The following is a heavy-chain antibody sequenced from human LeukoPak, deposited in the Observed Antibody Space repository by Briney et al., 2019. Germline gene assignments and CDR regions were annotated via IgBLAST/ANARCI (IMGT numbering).Heavy chain of an antibody. CDR1: GFTFSSYA. J-gene: IGHJ4*02. Sequence: GGSLRLSCAASGFTFSSYAMSWVRQTPGKGLEWVSAVSGSGGSTYYAGSVKGRVTIFRDNSKNTLYLQMNSVRAEDTAVYYCAKGGGFYYDSSGGRSFWDYWGQGTLVTVSS. V-gene: IGHV3-23*01. CDR3: AKGGGFYYDSSGGRSFWDY. D-gene: IGHD3-22*01. CDR2: VSGSGGST.